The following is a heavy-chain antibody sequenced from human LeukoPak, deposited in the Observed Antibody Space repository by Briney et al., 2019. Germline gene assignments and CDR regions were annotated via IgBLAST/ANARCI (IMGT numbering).Heavy chain of an antibody. CDR2: ISGSGDST. CDR1: PDTLIAYL. D-gene: IGHD4-17*01. CDR3: AKPRPVYGDSFDY. Sequence: PGGSLRLSCAASPDTLIAYLMSWVRQAPGKGLEWVSGISGSGDSTYYADSVKGRFTISRDNFNNTLYLQMSMLRVEDTAVYYCAKPRPVYGDSFDYWGQGTLVTVSS. V-gene: IGHV3-23*01. J-gene: IGHJ4*02.